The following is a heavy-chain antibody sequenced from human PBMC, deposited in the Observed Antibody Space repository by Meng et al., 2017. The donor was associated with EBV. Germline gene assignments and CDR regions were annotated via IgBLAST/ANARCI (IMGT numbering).Heavy chain of an antibody. V-gene: IGHV1-8*01. J-gene: IGHJ5*02. CDR2: MNPNSGNT. CDR3: ARGPYYYDSSGYYYGEIDP. D-gene: IGHD3-22*01. Sequence: QVELVQSGAEVKKPGASVKVSCKASGYTFTSYDINRVRQATGQGLEWMGWMNPNSGNTGYAQKFQGRVTMTRNTSISTAYMELSSLRSEDTAVYYCARGPYYYDSSGYYYGEIDPWGQGTLVTVSS. CDR1: GYTFTSYD.